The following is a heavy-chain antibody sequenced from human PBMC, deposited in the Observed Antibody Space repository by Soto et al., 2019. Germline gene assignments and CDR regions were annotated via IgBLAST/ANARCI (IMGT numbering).Heavy chain of an antibody. J-gene: IGHJ3*02. CDR1: GFTFSSYS. CDR2: ISSSSSTI. Sequence: EVQLVESGGGLVQPGGSLRLSCAASGFTFSSYSMNWVRQAPGKGLEWVSHISSSSSTIYYADSVKGRFTISRDNAKNSLYLQMNSLRAEDTAVYYCARDGGDSSSWYFAFDIWGQGTMVTVSS. V-gene: IGHV3-48*01. D-gene: IGHD6-13*01. CDR3: ARDGGDSSSWYFAFDI.